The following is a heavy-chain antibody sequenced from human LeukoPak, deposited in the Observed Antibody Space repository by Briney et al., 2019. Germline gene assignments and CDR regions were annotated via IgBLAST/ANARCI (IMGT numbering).Heavy chain of an antibody. CDR3: ARAEYYDFWSGSFDY. V-gene: IGHV1-2*02. J-gene: IGHJ4*02. Sequence: SSVKVSCKASGYTFTGYYMYWVRQAPGPGLEWMGWIKPNSGGTNYAQKFQGRVTMTRDTSISTAYMELSRLRSDDTAVYYCARAEYYDFWSGSFDYWGQGTLVTVSS. CDR2: IKPNSGGT. D-gene: IGHD3-3*01. CDR1: GYTFTGYY.